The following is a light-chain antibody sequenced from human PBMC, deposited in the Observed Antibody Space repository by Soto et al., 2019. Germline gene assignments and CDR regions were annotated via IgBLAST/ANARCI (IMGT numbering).Light chain of an antibody. CDR2: DAS. Sequence: ENVLTQSPVTLSLSPGERATLSCRASQSVKSYLAWYQQKPGQAPRLLIYDASNRAAGIPARFSGSGSGTDFTLTISSLDPEDFATYYCQQLNSYPLTFGGGTKVEIK. V-gene: IGKV3-11*01. CDR1: QSVKSY. CDR3: QQLNSYPLT. J-gene: IGKJ4*01.